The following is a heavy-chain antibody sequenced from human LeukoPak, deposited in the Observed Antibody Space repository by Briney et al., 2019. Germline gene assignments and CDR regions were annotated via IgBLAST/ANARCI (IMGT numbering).Heavy chain of an antibody. D-gene: IGHD3-9*01. J-gene: IGHJ3*02. Sequence: GGSLRLSCAASGFTFSSYWMHWVRQAPGKGLVWVSRINSDGSSTSYADSVKGRFTISRDNAKNTLYLQMNSLRAEDTAVYYCATDILTGLDAFDIWGQGTMVTVSS. CDR3: ATDILTGLDAFDI. V-gene: IGHV3-74*01. CDR2: INSDGSST. CDR1: GFTFSSYW.